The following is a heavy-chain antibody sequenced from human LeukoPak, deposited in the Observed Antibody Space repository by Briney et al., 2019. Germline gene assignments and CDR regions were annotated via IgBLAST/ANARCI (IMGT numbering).Heavy chain of an antibody. CDR3: ARKRGAVAGPFDP. J-gene: IGHJ5*02. V-gene: IGHV4-38-2*02. CDR2: IYHSGST. Sequence: PSETLSLTCTVSGYSISSGYYWGWIRQPPGKGLEWIGSIYHSGSTYYNPSLKSRVTISVDTSKNQFSLKLSSVTAADTAVYYCARKRGAVAGPFDPWGQGTLVTVSS. D-gene: IGHD6-19*01. CDR1: GYSISSGYY.